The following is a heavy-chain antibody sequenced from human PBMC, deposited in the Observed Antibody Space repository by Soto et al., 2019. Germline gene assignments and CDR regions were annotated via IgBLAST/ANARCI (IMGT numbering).Heavy chain of an antibody. J-gene: IGHJ6*02. CDR1: GFSLSTSGVG. D-gene: IGHD6-25*01. CDR3: ARSIAATTYYYYYGMDV. CDR2: IYWNDDK. Sequence: SGPTLVNPTQTLTLTCTFSGFSLSTSGVGVGWIRQPPGKALEWLALIYWNDDKRYSPSLKTRVTITKDTSKNQVVLTMTNMDPVDTATYYCARSIAATTYYYYYGMDVWGQGTTVTVSS. V-gene: IGHV2-5*01.